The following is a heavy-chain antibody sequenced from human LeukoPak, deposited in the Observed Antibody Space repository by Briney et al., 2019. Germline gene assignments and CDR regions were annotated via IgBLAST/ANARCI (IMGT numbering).Heavy chain of an antibody. CDR1: GFTFHDYT. V-gene: IGHV3-9*01. CDR2: ISWNSGSI. Sequence: GGSLRLSWAASGFTFHDYTMHWVRQAPGKGLEWASGISWNSGSIGYADSVKGRFTISRDNAKNSLYLQMNSLRGDDTALYYCAKDRRNDFDYWGQGTLVTASS. D-gene: IGHD1-14*01. CDR3: AKDRRNDFDY. J-gene: IGHJ4*02.